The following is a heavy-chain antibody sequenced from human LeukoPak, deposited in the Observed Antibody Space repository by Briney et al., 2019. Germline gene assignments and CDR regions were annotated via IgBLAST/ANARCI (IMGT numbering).Heavy chain of an antibody. Sequence: GGSLRLSCAASGFTFSSYGMHWVRQAPGKGLEWVAFIRYDGSNKYYADSVKGRFTISRDNSKNTLYLQMNSLRAEDTAVYYCAKGLREWLLWSYFDYWGQGTLVTVSS. CDR3: AKGLREWLLWSYFDY. J-gene: IGHJ4*02. D-gene: IGHD3-3*01. CDR1: GFTFSSYG. CDR2: IRYDGSNK. V-gene: IGHV3-30*02.